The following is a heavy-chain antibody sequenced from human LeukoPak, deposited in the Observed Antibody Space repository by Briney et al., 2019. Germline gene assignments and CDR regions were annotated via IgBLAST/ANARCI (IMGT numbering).Heavy chain of an antibody. D-gene: IGHD6-13*01. CDR1: GGSISSYY. CDR2: IYYSGST. Sequence: SETLSLTCTVSGGSISSYYWGWIRQPPGKGLEWIGSIYYSGSTYYNPSLKSRVTISVDTSKNQFSLKLSSVTAADTAVYYCARLPYSSSWYRMGAFDIWGQGTMVTVSS. J-gene: IGHJ3*02. V-gene: IGHV4-39*01. CDR3: ARLPYSSSWYRMGAFDI.